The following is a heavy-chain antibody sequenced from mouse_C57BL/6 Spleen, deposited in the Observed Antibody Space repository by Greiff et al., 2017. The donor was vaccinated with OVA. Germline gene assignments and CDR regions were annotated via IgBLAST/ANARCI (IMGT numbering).Heavy chain of an antibody. CDR2: IDPSDSYT. Sequence: QVQLQQPGAELVKPGASVKLSCKASGYTFTSYWMQWVKQRPGQGLEWIGEIDPSDSYTNYNQKFKGKAKLTVDTSSSTAYMQLSSLTSEDSAVYYCARRTTVVARYFDVWGTGTTVTVSS. V-gene: IGHV1-50*01. CDR3: ARRTTVVARYFDV. D-gene: IGHD1-1*01. CDR1: GYTFTSYW. J-gene: IGHJ1*03.